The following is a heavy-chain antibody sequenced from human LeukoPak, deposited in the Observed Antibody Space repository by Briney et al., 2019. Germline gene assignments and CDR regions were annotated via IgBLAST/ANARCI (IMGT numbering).Heavy chain of an antibody. J-gene: IGHJ4*02. CDR3: ATHTRPYYYDGAYYFDY. CDR1: GFSFSSYG. CDR2: IRYDGSNK. D-gene: IGHD3-22*01. Sequence: PGGSLRLSCAASGFSFSSYGMHWVRQAPGKGLEWVAFIRYDGSNKYYADSVKGRFTISRDNSKNTLYLQMNSLRAEDTAVYYCATHTRPYYYDGAYYFDYWGQGTLVTVSS. V-gene: IGHV3-30*02.